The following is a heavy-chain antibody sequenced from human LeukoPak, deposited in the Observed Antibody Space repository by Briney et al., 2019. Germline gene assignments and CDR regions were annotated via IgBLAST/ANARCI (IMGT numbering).Heavy chain of an antibody. V-gene: IGHV3-43*02. Sequence: GGSLRLSCAASGFTFDDYAMHWVRQAPGKGLEWVSLISGDVGCTYYADSVKGRFTISRDNSKNSLYLQMNSLRTEDTALYYCAKDAMVRGPMGYYYYYGMDVWGQGTTVTVSS. CDR2: ISGDVGCT. CDR1: GFTFDDYA. D-gene: IGHD3-10*01. CDR3: AKDAMVRGPMGYYYYYGMDV. J-gene: IGHJ6*02.